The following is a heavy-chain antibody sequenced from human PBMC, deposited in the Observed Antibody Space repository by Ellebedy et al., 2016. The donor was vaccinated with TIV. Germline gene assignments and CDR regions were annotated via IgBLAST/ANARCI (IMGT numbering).Heavy chain of an antibody. D-gene: IGHD5-12*01. J-gene: IGHJ4*02. Sequence: GGSLRLXXAASGFTFSSYAMHWVRQAPGKGLEWVAVISYDGSNKYYADSVKGRFTISRDNSKNTLYLQMNSLRAEDTAVYYCATSGGYDPFDYWGQGTLVIVSS. CDR1: GFTFSSYA. CDR3: ATSGGYDPFDY. V-gene: IGHV3-30-3*01. CDR2: ISYDGSNK.